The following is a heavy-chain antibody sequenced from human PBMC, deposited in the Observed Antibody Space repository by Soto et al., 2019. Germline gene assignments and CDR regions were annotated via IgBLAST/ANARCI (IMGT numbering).Heavy chain of an antibody. J-gene: IGHJ5*02. D-gene: IGHD3-10*01. CDR3: AKARTPYGSGIYWFDP. Sequence: GGSLRLSCAASGFTFSSYAMSWVRQAPGKGLEWVSAISGSGGSTYYADSVKGRFTISRDNSKNTLYLQMNSLRAEDKAVYSCAKARTPYGSGIYWFDPWGQGALVTVSS. CDR1: GFTFSSYA. V-gene: IGHV3-23*01. CDR2: ISGSGGST.